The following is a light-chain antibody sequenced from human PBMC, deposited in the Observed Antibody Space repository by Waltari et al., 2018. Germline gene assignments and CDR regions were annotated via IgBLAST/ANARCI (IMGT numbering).Light chain of an antibody. J-gene: IGKJ1*01. Sequence: DIQMTQSPSSLSASVGDRGTITCRASQDISNSLAWYQQKPGTVPNLLIFAASTLQSGVSSRFSGSGSGTDFTLTISTLQPEDVATYYCQKYNSAPWTFGQGTKVEVK. V-gene: IGKV1-27*01. CDR1: QDISNS. CDR3: QKYNSAPWT. CDR2: AAS.